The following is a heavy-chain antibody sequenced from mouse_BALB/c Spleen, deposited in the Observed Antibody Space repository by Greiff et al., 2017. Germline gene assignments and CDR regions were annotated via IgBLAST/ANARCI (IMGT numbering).Heavy chain of an antibody. J-gene: IGHJ3*01. D-gene: IGHD1-1*01. CDR1: GFTFSSYT. V-gene: IGHV5-9*01. Sequence: EVKLVESGGGLVKPGGSLKLSCAASGFTFSSYTMSWVRQTPEKRLEWVATISGGGGNTYYPDSVKGRFTISRDNAKNTLYLQMSSLRSEDTALYYCARGTTVVDPWFAYWGQGTLVTVSA. CDR2: ISGGGGNT. CDR3: ARGTTVVDPWFAY.